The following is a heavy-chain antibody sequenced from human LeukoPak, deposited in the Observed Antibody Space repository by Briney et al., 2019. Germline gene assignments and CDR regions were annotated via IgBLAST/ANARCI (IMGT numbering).Heavy chain of an antibody. CDR1: GFTFSSYA. CDR2: ISGSGGST. V-gene: IGHV3-23*01. D-gene: IGHD4-17*01. Sequence: GGSLRLSCAASGFTFSSYAMSWVRQAPGKGPEWVSAISGSGGSTYYADSVKGRFTISRDNSKNTLYLQMNSLRAEDTAVYYCAKDSYGDYSPPVFDYWGQGTLVTVSS. CDR3: AKDSYGDYSPPVFDY. J-gene: IGHJ4*02.